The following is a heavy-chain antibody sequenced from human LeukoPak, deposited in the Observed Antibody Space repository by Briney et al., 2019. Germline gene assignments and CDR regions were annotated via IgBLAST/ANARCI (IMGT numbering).Heavy chain of an antibody. CDR1: GFTFSDYY. D-gene: IGHD4-23*01. V-gene: IGHV3-11*01. CDR2: ISSSGSTI. CDR3: ARDQLATVVTPVYYYGMDV. J-gene: IGHJ6*02. Sequence: PGGSLRLSCAASGFTFSDYYMSWIRQAPGKGLEWVSYISSSGSTIYYADSVKGRFTISRDNAKNSLYLQMNSLRAEDTAVYYCARDQLATVVTPVYYYGMDVWGQGTTVTVSS.